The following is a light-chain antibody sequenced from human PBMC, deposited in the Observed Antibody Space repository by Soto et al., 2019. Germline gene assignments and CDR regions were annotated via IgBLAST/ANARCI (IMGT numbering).Light chain of an antibody. V-gene: IGKV1-27*01. CDR1: QDISNY. Sequence: DIQITQAPSSLSASVLDSVTITCRASQDISNYLAWFQQRPGKPPKLLIYAASTLESGVPSRSSGGRSGTDFTLSISSLQPEDVATFYCQKYDSLPFTFGPGTRLEIK. J-gene: IGKJ5*01. CDR3: QKYDSLPFT. CDR2: AAS.